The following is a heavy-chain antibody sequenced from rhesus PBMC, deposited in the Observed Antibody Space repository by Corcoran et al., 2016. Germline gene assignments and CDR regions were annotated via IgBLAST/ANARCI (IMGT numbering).Heavy chain of an antibody. D-gene: IGHD1-14*01. CDR1: GFTFSNYL. J-gene: IGHJ5-1*01. CDR2: IKNKADGGKE. V-gene: IGHV3-16*02. CDR3: TTAGTTGRFDV. Sequence: EVQLVESGGGLVQPGGSLRLSCAASGFTFSNYLMSWVRQAPGKGLDWVGRIKNKADGGKEADAESVKGRVTNSREDAKNTLYPQMNSLKTEDTAVYYGTTAGTTGRFDVWGPGVLVTVSS.